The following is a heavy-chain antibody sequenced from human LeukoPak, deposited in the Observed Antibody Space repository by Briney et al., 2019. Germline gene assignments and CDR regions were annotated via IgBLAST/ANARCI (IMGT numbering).Heavy chain of an antibody. CDR3: ARHWQWLALDAFDI. V-gene: IGHV4-4*07. D-gene: IGHD6-19*01. CDR1: GGSISSYY. J-gene: IGHJ3*02. CDR2: IYTSGST. Sequence: PSETLSLTCTVSGGSISSYYWSWIRQPAGKGLEWIGRIYTSGSTNYNPSLKSRVTMSADTSKNQFSLKLSSVTAADTAVYYCARHWQWLALDAFDIWGQGTMVTVSS.